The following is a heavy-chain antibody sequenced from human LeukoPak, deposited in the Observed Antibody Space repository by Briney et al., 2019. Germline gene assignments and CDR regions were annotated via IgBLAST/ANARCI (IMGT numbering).Heavy chain of an antibody. D-gene: IGHD3-3*01. V-gene: IGHV4-34*01. CDR3: ARYTYYDFWSGYHEYYFDY. CDR2: IYHSGST. J-gene: IGHJ4*02. Sequence: SSETLSLTCAVYGGSFSGYYWSWIRQPPGKGLEWIGSIYHSGSTYYNPSLKNRVTISVDTSKNQFSLKLSSVTAADTAVYYCARYTYYDFWSGYHEYYFDYWGQGTLVTVSS. CDR1: GGSFSGYY.